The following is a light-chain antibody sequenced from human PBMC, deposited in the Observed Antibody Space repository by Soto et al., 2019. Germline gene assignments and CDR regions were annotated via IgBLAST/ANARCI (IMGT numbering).Light chain of an antibody. V-gene: IGKV3-15*01. CDR3: QQYNNWPRT. J-gene: IGKJ1*01. CDR2: GAT. Sequence: EIVLTQSPDTLSLSPGERATLFCRASQTLSINSLAWYQQKPGQAPRLLIHGATTRATGIPARFSGSGSGTEFTLTISSLQSEDFAVYYCQQYNNWPRTFGQGTKVDI. CDR1: QTLSINS.